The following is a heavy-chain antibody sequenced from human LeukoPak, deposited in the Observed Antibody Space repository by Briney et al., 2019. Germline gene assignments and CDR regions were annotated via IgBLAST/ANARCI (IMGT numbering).Heavy chain of an antibody. V-gene: IGHV4-4*02. J-gene: IGHJ4*02. CDR3: AREGGPYRPLDY. CDR1: GGSISSTNW. CDR2: VHLSGRT. Sequence: PSETLSLTCGVSGGSISSTNWWTWVRQPLGEGLEWIGEVHLSGRTNYNPSLESRVTMSVDMSENHISLKLTSVTAADTAVYYCAREGGPYRPLDYSGQGTLVTVSS.